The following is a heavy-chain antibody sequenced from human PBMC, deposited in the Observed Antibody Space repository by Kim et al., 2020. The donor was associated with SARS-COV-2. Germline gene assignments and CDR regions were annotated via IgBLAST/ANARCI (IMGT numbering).Heavy chain of an antibody. CDR3: ARGFASIAAAGYFDL. CDR1: GGSISSGGYY. D-gene: IGHD6-13*01. CDR2: IYYSGST. V-gene: IGHV4-31*03. Sequence: SETLSLTCTVSGGSISSGGYYWSWIRQHPGKGLEWIGYIYYSGSTYYNPSLKSRVTISVDTSKNQFSLKLSSVTAADTAVYYCARGFASIAAAGYFDLWGRGTLVTVSS. J-gene: IGHJ2*01.